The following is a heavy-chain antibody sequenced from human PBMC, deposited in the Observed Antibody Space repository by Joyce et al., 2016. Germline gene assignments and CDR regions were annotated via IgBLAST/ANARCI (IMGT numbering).Heavy chain of an antibody. D-gene: IGHD3-3*01. CDR2: ISSRGSFK. J-gene: IGHJ4*02. Sequence: EVHLAESGGGLVKPGGSLRLSCAASGFTFSRYSMNWVRQAPGKGLEWVSSISSRGSFKFYADSLKGRFTVSRDNSKKSLYLQMNNLRAEDTAVYYCARVYDFWSDYASLGYWGQGTLVTVSS. CDR1: GFTFSRYS. CDR3: ARVYDFWSDYASLGY. V-gene: IGHV3-21*01.